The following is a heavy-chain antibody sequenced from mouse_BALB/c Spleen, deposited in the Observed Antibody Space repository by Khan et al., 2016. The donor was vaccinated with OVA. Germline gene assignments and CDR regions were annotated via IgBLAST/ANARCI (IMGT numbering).Heavy chain of an antibody. CDR2: FNPNNGGT. J-gene: IGHJ1*01. Sequence: EVQLHQSGPELVKPGASVRISCKTSGYTFTEYTMHWVKQSHGKSLEWLGGFNPNNGGTSSNQKFKGKATLTVDKSSSTAYMELRSLTSEDSAVYYCTRRDYYAYYWFCDVWGAGTTVTVSS. D-gene: IGHD1-2*01. CDR3: TRRDYYAYYWFCDV. CDR1: GYTFTEYT. V-gene: IGHV1-18*01.